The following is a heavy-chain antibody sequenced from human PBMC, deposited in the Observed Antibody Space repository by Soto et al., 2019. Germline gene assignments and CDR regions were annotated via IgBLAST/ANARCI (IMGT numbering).Heavy chain of an antibody. V-gene: IGHV3-30-3*01. CDR3: ARATDGMDV. CDR2: ILYDGSNQ. CDR1: GFTFSSYA. Sequence: QVQLVESGGGVVQPGRSLRLSCAASGFTFSSYAMHWVRRAPGKGLEWVGDILYDGSNQYYADSVKGRFTISRDNSKNTLYLQMNSLRAEDTAVYYCARATDGMDVWGQGTTVTVSS. J-gene: IGHJ6*02.